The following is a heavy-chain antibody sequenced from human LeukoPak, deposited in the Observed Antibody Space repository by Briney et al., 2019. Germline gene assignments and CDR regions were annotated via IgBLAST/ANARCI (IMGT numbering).Heavy chain of an antibody. CDR2: IYYSGST. CDR1: GGSISSYY. D-gene: IGHD6-6*01. CDR3: ARGPNSNWSGLDF. J-gene: IGHJ4*02. V-gene: IGHV4-39*01. Sequence: SETLSLTCTVSGGSISSYYWGWIRQPPGKGLEWIGSIYYSGSTYYNPSLKSRVTISVDTSKNQFSLKLSSVTAADTAVYYCARGPNSNWSGLDFWGQGTLLTVSS.